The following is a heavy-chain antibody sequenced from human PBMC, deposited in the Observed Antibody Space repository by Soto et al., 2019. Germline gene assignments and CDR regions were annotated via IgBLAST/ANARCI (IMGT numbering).Heavy chain of an antibody. CDR1: GFMLANAD. CDR3: TTRDL. Sequence: GGSLRLSCAASGFMLANADMSWVRQIPEKGLDWIARIKSKASGGTIDYAAPVKGRFTMSRDDNENTVSLQMNSLKVDDTALYYCTTRDLWGQGVLVTVS. V-gene: IGHV3-15*01. J-gene: IGHJ4*02. CDR2: IKSKASGGTI.